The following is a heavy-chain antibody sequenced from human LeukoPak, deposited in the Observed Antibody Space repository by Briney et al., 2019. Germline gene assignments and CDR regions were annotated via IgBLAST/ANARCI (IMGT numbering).Heavy chain of an antibody. CDR1: GDSVSSKNGA. J-gene: IGHJ4*02. CDR2: TYYRSKWYN. Sequence: SQTLSLTCVVSGDSVSSKNGAWNWIRQSPSRGLEWLGRTYYRSKWYNDYAESMEGRMTVSQDTSKNQYSLHLNSVTPDDTAVYYCARDFGTTGWHTFDYWGQGTLVTVSS. V-gene: IGHV6-1*01. CDR3: ARDFGTTGWHTFDY. D-gene: IGHD6-19*01.